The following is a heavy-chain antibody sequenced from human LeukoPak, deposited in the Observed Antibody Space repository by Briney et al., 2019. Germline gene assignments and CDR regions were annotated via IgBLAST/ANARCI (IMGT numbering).Heavy chain of an antibody. CDR1: GGSISSYY. Sequence: SETLSLTCTVSGGSISSYYWSWIRQPPGKGLEWIGEINHSGSTNYNPSLKSRVTISVDTSKNQFSLKLSSVTAADTAVYYCAGITIFGVVSAYYYYGMDVWGQGTTVTVSS. CDR2: INHSGST. CDR3: AGITIFGVVSAYYYYGMDV. V-gene: IGHV4-34*01. J-gene: IGHJ6*02. D-gene: IGHD3-3*01.